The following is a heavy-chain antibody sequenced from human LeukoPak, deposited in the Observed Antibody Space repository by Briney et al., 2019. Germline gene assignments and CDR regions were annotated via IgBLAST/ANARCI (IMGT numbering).Heavy chain of an antibody. D-gene: IGHD2-2*01. CDR2: INGGGDAT. J-gene: IGHJ3*01. CDR3: ARCTASCYANAFDV. V-gene: IGHV3-23*01. CDR1: GFSFSNNA. Sequence: GGSLRLSCAASGFSFSNNAMSWVRQAPGKGLEWVSAINGGGDATEYADSVKGRFTISRDNSKKTLYLQMNSLRPEDTAVYYCARCTASCYANAFDVWGQGTLLTVSS.